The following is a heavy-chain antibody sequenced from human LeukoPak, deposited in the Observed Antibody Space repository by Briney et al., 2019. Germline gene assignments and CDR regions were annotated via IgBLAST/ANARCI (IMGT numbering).Heavy chain of an antibody. CDR1: GGSFSGYY. Sequence: SETLSLTCAVYGGSFSGYYWSWIRQPPGKGLEWIGEINHSGSTNYNPSLKSRVTISVDTSKNQFSLKLSSVTAADTAVYYCARGLMVRGVIITVSYYYYYMDVWGKGTTVTVSS. CDR2: INHSGST. V-gene: IGHV4-34*01. CDR3: ARGLMVRGVIITVSYYYYYMDV. D-gene: IGHD3-10*01. J-gene: IGHJ6*03.